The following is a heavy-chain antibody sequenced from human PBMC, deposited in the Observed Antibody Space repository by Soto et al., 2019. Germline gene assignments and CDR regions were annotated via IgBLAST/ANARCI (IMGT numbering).Heavy chain of an antibody. CDR3: VRHPPQQLVHYYFDY. CDR1: GGSISSYY. V-gene: IGHV4-59*08. D-gene: IGHD6-13*01. CDR2: IYYSGST. Sequence: SETLSLTCTVSGGSISSYYWSWIRQPPGKGLEWIGYIYYSGSTNYNPSLKSRVTISVDTSKNQFSLKLSSVTAADTAVYYCVRHPPQQLVHYYFDYWGQGTLVTVSS. J-gene: IGHJ4*02.